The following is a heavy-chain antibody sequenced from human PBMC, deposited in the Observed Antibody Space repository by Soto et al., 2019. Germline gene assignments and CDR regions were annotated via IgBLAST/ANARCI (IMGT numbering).Heavy chain of an antibody. Sequence: QVQLVQSGAEVKKPGASVKVSCKASGYTFTSYGISWVRQAPGQGLEWMGWISANNGNTNSAQKLQGRVTMTTDTSTSTGYMELRSLRSDDTAVYYCARDRGSYALDYWGQGTLVTVSS. CDR2: ISANNGNT. J-gene: IGHJ4*02. D-gene: IGHD1-26*01. CDR3: ARDRGSYALDY. V-gene: IGHV1-18*01. CDR1: GYTFTSYG.